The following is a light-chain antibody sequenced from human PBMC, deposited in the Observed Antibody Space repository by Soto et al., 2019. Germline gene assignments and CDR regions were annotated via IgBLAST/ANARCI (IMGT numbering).Light chain of an antibody. V-gene: IGKV1-9*01. CDR3: QQYHTYPIT. CDR1: QGISSF. J-gene: IGKJ5*01. CDR2: AAS. Sequence: DIQLTQSPSFLSASLGDRVTITCRASQGISSFLAWYQQKPGKVPKLLIYAASTLQGGVPSRFSGSGSGTQFTLTISSLQPEDVATYYCQQYHTYPITFGQGTRLE.